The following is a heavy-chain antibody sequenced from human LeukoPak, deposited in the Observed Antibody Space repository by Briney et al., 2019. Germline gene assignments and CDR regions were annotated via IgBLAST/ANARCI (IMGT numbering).Heavy chain of an antibody. J-gene: IGHJ4*02. CDR1: GGSISSSNW. Sequence: PSETLSLTCAVSGGSISSSNWWSWVRQPPGKGLEWIGEINHSGSTNYNPSLKSRVTISVDTSKNQFSLKLSSVTAEDTAVYYCARAKKRYSSSWYADYWGQGTLVTVSS. V-gene: IGHV4-4*02. D-gene: IGHD6-13*01. CDR2: INHSGST. CDR3: ARAKKRYSSSWYADY.